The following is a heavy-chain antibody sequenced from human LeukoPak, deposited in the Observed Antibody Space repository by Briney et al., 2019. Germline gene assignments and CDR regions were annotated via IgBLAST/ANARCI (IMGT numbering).Heavy chain of an antibody. CDR1: GGTFSSYT. V-gene: IGHV1-69*02. Sequence: SVKVSCKASGGTFSSYTISWVRQAPGQGLEWMGRIIPILGIANYPQKFQGRVTITADKSTSTAYMELSSLRSEDTAVYYCARSGYCSGGSCLYWGQGTLVTVSS. CDR2: IIPILGIA. D-gene: IGHD2-15*01. J-gene: IGHJ4*02. CDR3: ARSGYCSGGSCLY.